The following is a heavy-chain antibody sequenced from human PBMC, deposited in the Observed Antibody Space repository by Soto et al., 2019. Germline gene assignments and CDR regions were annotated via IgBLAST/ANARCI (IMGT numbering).Heavy chain of an antibody. J-gene: IGHJ6*03. CDR3: AKAADILTGYSKGLGSYYYMDV. CDR1: GFTFSSYA. D-gene: IGHD3-9*01. V-gene: IGHV3-23*01. CDR2: ISGSGGST. Sequence: GGSLRLSCAASGFTFSSYAMSWVRQAPGKGLEWVSAISGSGGSTYYADSVKGRFTISRDNSKNTLYLQMNSLRAEDTAVYYCAKAADILTGYSKGLGSYYYMDVWGKGTTVTVSS.